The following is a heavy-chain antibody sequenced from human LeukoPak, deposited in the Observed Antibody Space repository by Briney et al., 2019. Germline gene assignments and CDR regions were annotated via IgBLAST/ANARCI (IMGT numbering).Heavy chain of an antibody. CDR1: GFTVSSNY. D-gene: IGHD4-11*01. J-gene: IGHJ3*02. Sequence: GGSLRLSCAASGFTVSSNYMSWVRQAPGKGLEWVSVIYSGGSTYYADSVKGRFTISRDNSKNTLYLQMNSLGAEDTAVYYCARDSPYSDYLIGGAFNIWGQGTMVTVSS. V-gene: IGHV3-53*01. CDR2: IYSGGST. CDR3: ARDSPYSDYLIGGAFNI.